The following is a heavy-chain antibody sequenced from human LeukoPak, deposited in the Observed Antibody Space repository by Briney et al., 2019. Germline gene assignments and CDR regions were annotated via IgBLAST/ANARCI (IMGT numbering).Heavy chain of an antibody. V-gene: IGHV1-2*06. CDR2: INPNSGGT. D-gene: IGHD2-21*02. Sequence: SVKVSCKASGYTFTDSYMHWVRQAPGQGLECVGRINPNSGGTNYAQKFQGRVTMTRDTSTSTAYMELSGLRYDDTAVYYCVREYCGGDCYPWNWGQGTLVTVSS. CDR1: GYTFTDSY. J-gene: IGHJ4*02. CDR3: VREYCGGDCYPWN.